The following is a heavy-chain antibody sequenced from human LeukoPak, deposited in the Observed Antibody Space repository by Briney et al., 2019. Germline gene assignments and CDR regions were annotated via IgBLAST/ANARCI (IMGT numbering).Heavy chain of an antibody. J-gene: IGHJ6*02. Sequence: ASVKVSCKASGYTFTSYDINWVRQATGQGLEWMGWMNPNSGNTGYAQKFQGRVTMTRNTSISTAYMELSSLRSEDTAVYYCARGPSTDFWSVSIQGYYYYGTDVWGQGTTVTVSS. CDR1: GYTFTSYD. CDR2: MNPNSGNT. CDR3: ARGPSTDFWSVSIQGYYYYGTDV. D-gene: IGHD3-3*01. V-gene: IGHV1-8*01.